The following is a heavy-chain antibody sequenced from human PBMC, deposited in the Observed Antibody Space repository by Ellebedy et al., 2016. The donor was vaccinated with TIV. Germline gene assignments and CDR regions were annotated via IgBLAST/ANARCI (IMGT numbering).Heavy chain of an antibody. Sequence: GESLKISCAASGFTFSDYYMSWIRQAPGKGLEWVSYISSSGSTIYYADSVKGRFTIPRDNAKNSLYLQMNSLRAEDTAVYYCARDLSALGLFDPWGQGTLVTVSS. CDR1: GFTFSDYY. CDR3: ARDLSALGLFDP. CDR2: ISSSGSTI. V-gene: IGHV3-11*04. J-gene: IGHJ5*02.